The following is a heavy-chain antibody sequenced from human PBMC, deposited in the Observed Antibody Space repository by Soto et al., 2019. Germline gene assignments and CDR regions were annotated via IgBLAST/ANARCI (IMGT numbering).Heavy chain of an antibody. CDR1: GFTFNNAW. Sequence: GGSLRLSCAASGFTFNNAWMSWVRQAPGKGLEWVGRVKIKTDGGTTDYAAPVKGRFTISRDDSRRTLYLQMNSLRTEDTAVYYCTTGGGGNFDYWGLGTLVTVSS. J-gene: IGHJ4*02. D-gene: IGHD3-10*01. CDR2: VKIKTDGGTT. V-gene: IGHV3-15*01. CDR3: TTGGGGNFDY.